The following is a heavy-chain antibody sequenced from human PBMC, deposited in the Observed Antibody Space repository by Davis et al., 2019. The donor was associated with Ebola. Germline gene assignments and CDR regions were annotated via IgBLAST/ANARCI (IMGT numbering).Heavy chain of an antibody. CDR2: VRSHGSDD. D-gene: IGHD4-11*01. Sequence: GGSLRLSCAASGFTFSRYWMSWVRQAPGRGLEWVAFVRSHGSDDHYADSVKGRFTISRDNSKNTLYLQMNSLRPEDTAVYYCARDSDDYSFDYWGQGTLVTVSS. CDR3: ARDSDDYSFDY. CDR1: GFTFSRYW. J-gene: IGHJ4*02. V-gene: IGHV3-30*02.